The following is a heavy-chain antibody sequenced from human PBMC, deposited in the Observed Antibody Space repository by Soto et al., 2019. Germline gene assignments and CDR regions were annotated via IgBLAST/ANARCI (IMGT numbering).Heavy chain of an antibody. J-gene: IGHJ1*01. D-gene: IGHD6-13*01. Sequence: EVHLSESGGGLVQPGESLRLSCTTSGFTFTDYAINWVRQAPGKGLEWVSSIGATGATYYADSVKGRFTVSRDSSKNTVYRQMNSLRVEDTAVYYCAKNAIDRYSVYEHWGPGTLVTVSS. V-gene: IGHV3-23*01. CDR3: AKNAIDRYSVYEH. CDR1: GFTFTDYA. CDR2: IGATGAT.